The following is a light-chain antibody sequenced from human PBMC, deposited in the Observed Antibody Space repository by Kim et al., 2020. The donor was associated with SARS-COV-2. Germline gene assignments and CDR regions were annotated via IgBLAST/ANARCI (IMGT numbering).Light chain of an antibody. V-gene: IGKV1-33*01. CDR3: QQYEDFPYT. CDR1: QDIANY. Sequence: SASVGDRVTITCQATQDIANYLNWYQQKPGKAPKVLIYDASNLESGVPSRFSGSGFGTHFTFTISSLQPEDIATYYCQQYEDFPYTFGQGTKLEI. CDR2: DAS. J-gene: IGKJ2*01.